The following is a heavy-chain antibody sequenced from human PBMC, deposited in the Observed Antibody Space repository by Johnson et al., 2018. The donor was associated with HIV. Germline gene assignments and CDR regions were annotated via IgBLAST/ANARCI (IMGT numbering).Heavy chain of an antibody. D-gene: IGHD3-22*01. CDR3: ARAPNYYYDSSGYGGAFDI. CDR2: ISYDGSNK. Sequence: QVQLVESGGGVVQPGRSLRLSCAASGFTFSSYGMHWVRQAPGKGLEWVAVISYDGSNKYYADSVKGRFTISRDNSKNTLYLQMNSLRAEDTAVYYCARAPNYYYDSSGYGGAFDIWGQGTMVTVSS. V-gene: IGHV3-30*03. J-gene: IGHJ3*02. CDR1: GFTFSSYG.